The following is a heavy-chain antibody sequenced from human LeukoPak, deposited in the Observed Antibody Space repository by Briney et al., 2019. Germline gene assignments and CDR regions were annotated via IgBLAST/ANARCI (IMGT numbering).Heavy chain of an antibody. V-gene: IGHV3-48*03. CDR3: AREGYYYDSSVDYYYGMAV. CDR2: ISSSGSTI. Sequence: AGGSLRLSCAASGFTFSSYEMNWVRQAPGKGLEWVSYISSSGSTIYYADSVKGRFTISRDNAKNSLYLQMNSLRAEDTAVYYCAREGYYYDSSVDYYYGMAVWGQGTTVTVSS. CDR1: GFTFSSYE. J-gene: IGHJ6*02. D-gene: IGHD3-22*01.